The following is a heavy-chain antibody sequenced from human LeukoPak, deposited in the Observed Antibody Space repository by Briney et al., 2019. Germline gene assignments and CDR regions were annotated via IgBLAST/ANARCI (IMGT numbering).Heavy chain of an antibody. CDR1: GGSISSYY. CDR3: ARASFGGLFDY. Sequence: SETLSLTCTVSGGSISSYYWSWIRQPPGKGLEWIGYIYYSGSTNYNPSLKSRVTISVDTSKNQFSLKLSSVTAADTAVYYCARASFGGLFDYWGQGTLVTVSS. J-gene: IGHJ4*02. V-gene: IGHV4-59*01. D-gene: IGHD3-10*01. CDR2: IYYSGST.